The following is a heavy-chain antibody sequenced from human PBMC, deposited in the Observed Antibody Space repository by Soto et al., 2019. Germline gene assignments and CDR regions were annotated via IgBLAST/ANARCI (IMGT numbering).Heavy chain of an antibody. Sequence: EVQLVESGGGLVQPGGSLRLSCSASGFTFRNYWMTWVRQAPGKGLEWVANIKEDGNQKYYVDSVKCRFTISRDNAENSLYLQMNSLRAEDTAVYYCSTWMSSTQLHYWGKGTVVAVSP. V-gene: IGHV3-7*02. CDR1: GFTFRNYW. J-gene: IGHJ4*02. D-gene: IGHD1-1*01. CDR2: IKEDGNQK. CDR3: STWMSSTQLHY.